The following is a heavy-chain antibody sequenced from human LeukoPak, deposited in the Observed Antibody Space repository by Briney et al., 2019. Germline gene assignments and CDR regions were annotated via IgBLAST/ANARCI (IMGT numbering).Heavy chain of an antibody. CDR3: ARFADVGAFDI. J-gene: IGHJ3*02. CDR1: GYTFTGYY. V-gene: IGHV1-2*02. CDR2: INPNSGGT. Sequence: ASVKVSCKASGYTFTGYYKHWVRQAPGQGLEWMGWINPNSGGTNYAQKFQGRVTLTRDTSISTAYMDLSRLRSDDTAVYYCARFADVGAFDIWGQGTMVTVSS. D-gene: IGHD3-10*02.